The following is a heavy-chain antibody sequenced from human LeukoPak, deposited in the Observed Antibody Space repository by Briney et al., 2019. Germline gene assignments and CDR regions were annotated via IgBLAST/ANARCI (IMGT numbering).Heavy chain of an antibody. D-gene: IGHD3-3*01. J-gene: IGHJ4*02. CDR1: GGSISTYC. CDR3: VRSDDFWSGYYGY. Sequence: SETLSLTCAVSGGSISTYCWSWIRQPPGKGLEWIGYIFYSGSTNYNPSLKSRVTISVDTSKNQFSLKLSSVTAADTAVYYCVRSDDFWSGYYGYWGQGTLVTVSS. CDR2: IFYSGST. V-gene: IGHV4-59*01.